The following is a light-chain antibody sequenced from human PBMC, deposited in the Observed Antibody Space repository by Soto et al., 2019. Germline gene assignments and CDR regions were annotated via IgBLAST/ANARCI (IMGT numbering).Light chain of an antibody. Sequence: DIQMTQSPSSLSASVGDRVTITCRASQTISTYLNWYQQNPGKAPKLLIYAASTLQSGLPSRFSGSGSGTDFTLTISSLQPEDFATYYCQQSHGIPYTFGQGTKLEIK. CDR1: QTISTY. CDR2: AAS. V-gene: IGKV1-39*01. CDR3: QQSHGIPYT. J-gene: IGKJ2*01.